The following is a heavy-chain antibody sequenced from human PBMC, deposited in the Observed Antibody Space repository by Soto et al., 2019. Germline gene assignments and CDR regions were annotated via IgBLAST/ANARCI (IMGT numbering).Heavy chain of an antibody. D-gene: IGHD3-22*01. Sequence: SETLSLTCTVSGGSISSSSYYWGWIRQSPGKGLEWIGSIYYSGSTYYNPSLKSRVTISVDTSKNQFSLKLSSVTAADTAVYYCARHSPRISSMIVVVFDYWGQGTLVTVSS. CDR3: ARHSPRISSMIVVVFDY. J-gene: IGHJ4*02. V-gene: IGHV4-39*01. CDR1: GGSISSSSYY. CDR2: IYYSGST.